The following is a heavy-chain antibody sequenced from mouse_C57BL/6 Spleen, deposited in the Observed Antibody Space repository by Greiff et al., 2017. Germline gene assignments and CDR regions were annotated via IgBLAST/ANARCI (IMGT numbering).Heavy chain of an antibody. CDR2: IYPRSGNT. Sequence: VQLVESGAELARPGASVKLSCKASGYTFTSYGISWVKQRTGQGLEWIGEIYPRSGNTYYNEKFKGKATLTADKSSSTAYMELRSLTSEDSAVYFCAREGPLAYWGQGTLVTVSA. CDR1: GYTFTSYG. V-gene: IGHV1-81*01. J-gene: IGHJ3*01. D-gene: IGHD3-3*01. CDR3: AREGPLAY.